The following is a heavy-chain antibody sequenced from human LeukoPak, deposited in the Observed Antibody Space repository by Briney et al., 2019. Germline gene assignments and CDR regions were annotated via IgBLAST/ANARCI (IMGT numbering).Heavy chain of an antibody. CDR1: GGTFSSYA. CDR2: IIPIFGTA. D-gene: IGHD3-9*01. J-gene: IGHJ6*03. V-gene: IGHV1-69*13. CDR3: ARGDYDILTGSYYYYYMDV. Sequence: WASVKVSCKASGGTFSSYAISWVRQAPGQGLEWMGGIIPIFGTANYAQKFQGRVTITADESTSTAYMELSSLRSEDTAVYYCARGDYDILTGSYYYYYMDVWGKGTTVTVSS.